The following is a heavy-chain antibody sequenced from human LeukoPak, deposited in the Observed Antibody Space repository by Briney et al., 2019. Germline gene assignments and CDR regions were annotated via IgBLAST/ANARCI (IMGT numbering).Heavy chain of an antibody. CDR2: ISGSGGST. CDR3: AKSPGSGSYYYYYMDV. Sequence: GGTLRLSCAASGFTFSSYGMSWVRQAPGKGLEWVSAISGSGGSTYYADSVKGRFTISRDNSKNTLYLQMNSLRAEDTAVYYCAKSPGSGSYYYYYMDVWGKGTTVTVSS. V-gene: IGHV3-23*01. D-gene: IGHD3-10*01. J-gene: IGHJ6*03. CDR1: GFTFSSYG.